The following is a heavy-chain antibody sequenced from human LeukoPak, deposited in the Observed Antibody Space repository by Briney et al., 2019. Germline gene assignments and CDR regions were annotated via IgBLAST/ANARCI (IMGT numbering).Heavy chain of an antibody. Sequence: REASVKVSCKASGYTFNHYDVNWVRQAPGQGLEWMGWMNPKSGTRVYAQKFQGRVTMTSDSYINTAYMELTSLTSGDTAVYYCAKGLRSDFWGQGTLVIVSS. V-gene: IGHV1-8*01. CDR2: MNPKSGTR. CDR1: GYTFNHYD. D-gene: IGHD3-16*02. J-gene: IGHJ4*02. CDR3: AKGLRSDF.